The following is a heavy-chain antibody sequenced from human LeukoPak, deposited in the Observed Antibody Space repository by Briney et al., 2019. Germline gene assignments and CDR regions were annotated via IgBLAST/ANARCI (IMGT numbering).Heavy chain of an antibody. CDR3: ARYIGAPGFTHFDY. CDR2: IYTSGST. D-gene: IGHD6-13*01. V-gene: IGHV4-4*07. J-gene: IGHJ4*02. CDR1: GGSISSYY. Sequence: PSETLSLTCTVSGGSISSYYWSWIRQPAGKGLEWIGRIYTSGSTNYNPSLKSRVTISADTSKKQFSLNLRSVTAADTAVYYCARYIGAPGFTHFDYWGQGNLVTVSS.